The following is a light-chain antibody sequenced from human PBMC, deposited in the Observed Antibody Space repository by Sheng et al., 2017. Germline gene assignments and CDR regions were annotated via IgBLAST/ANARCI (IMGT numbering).Light chain of an antibody. J-gene: IGLJ2*01. Sequence: QSALTQPASVSGSPGQSITISCTGTSSDVGGYNLVSWYQQHPGKAPKLMIYEGSKRPSGVSNRFSGSKSGNTASLTISGLQAEDEADYYCCSYAGGSTVVFGGGTKMTVL. CDR2: EGS. CDR1: SSDVGGYNL. CDR3: CSYAGGSTVV. V-gene: IGLV2-23*01.